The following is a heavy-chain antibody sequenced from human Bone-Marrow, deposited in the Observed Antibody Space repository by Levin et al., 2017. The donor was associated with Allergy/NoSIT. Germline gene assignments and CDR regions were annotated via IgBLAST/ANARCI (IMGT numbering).Heavy chain of an antibody. CDR1: GFNFRSYA. D-gene: IGHD2-2*01. Sequence: GESLKISCAASGFNFRSYAMGWVRQAPGKGLEWVSAISSSGGSAYYAESVKGRFTISRDNSKNMLFLQMNSLRAEDTALYYCAKFIVVIPATMTYFDYWGQGTLVTVSS. V-gene: IGHV3-23*01. CDR3: AKFIVVIPATMTYFDY. CDR2: ISSSGGSA. J-gene: IGHJ4*02.